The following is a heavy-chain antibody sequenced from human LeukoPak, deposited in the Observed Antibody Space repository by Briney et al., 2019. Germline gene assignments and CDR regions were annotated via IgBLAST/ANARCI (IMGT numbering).Heavy chain of an antibody. CDR3: ARVAVTGSSPNWFDP. CDR1: GFTFSTYS. Sequence: GGSLRLSCAASGFTFSTYSMNWVRQAPGKGLEWVSFISNSGTTIYYADSVKGRFTISRDNDKNSLFLQMNSLRDEDTALYFCARVAVTGSSPNWFDPWGQGTLVTVSS. V-gene: IGHV3-48*02. D-gene: IGHD6-19*01. J-gene: IGHJ5*02. CDR2: ISNSGTTI.